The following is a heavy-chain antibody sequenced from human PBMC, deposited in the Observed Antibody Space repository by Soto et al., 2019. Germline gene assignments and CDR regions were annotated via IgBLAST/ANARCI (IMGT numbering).Heavy chain of an antibody. J-gene: IGHJ5*02. CDR2: MYSGGNT. Sequence: QLQLQESGPGLVKPLETLSLTCTFSGGSFSSSTYYWGWIRQPPGKGLEWIGSMYSGGNTYYNPSLKSRVTVSVDTSKNHFSLKLTSVTAADTAMYYCARQPYDSTGYYYGAWGQGTLVTVSS. V-gene: IGHV4-39*01. D-gene: IGHD3-22*01. CDR3: ARQPYDSTGYYYGA. CDR1: GGSFSSSTYY.